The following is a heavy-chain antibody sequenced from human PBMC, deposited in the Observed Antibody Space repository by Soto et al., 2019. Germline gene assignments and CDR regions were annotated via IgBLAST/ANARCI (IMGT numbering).Heavy chain of an antibody. CDR2: IYHTGST. CDR3: ARGEQPPRSFQH. V-gene: IGHV4-4*02. J-gene: IGHJ1*01. D-gene: IGHD6-13*01. CDR1: GGSISSNNW. Sequence: QVQLQESGPGLVKSSGTLSLTCAVSGGSISSNNWWTWVRQPPGKGLEWVGEIYHTGSTNYNPSLKSRATMSVDKASNRFSLKLNSVTASDTAMYYCARGEQPPRSFQHWGQGTLVTVSS.